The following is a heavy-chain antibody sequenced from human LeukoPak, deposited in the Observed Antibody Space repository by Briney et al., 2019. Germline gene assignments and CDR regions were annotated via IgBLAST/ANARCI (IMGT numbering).Heavy chain of an antibody. CDR3: TRGSIAYYYMDV. CDR2: ISYSGGP. Sequence: SETLSLTCTVSGASISGTAYYWGWVRQPPRKGLEWIGYISYSGGPNYNPSLKSRVTISVDTSKNQFSLKLSSVTAADTAVYYCTRGSIAYYYMDVWGKGTTVTISS. D-gene: IGHD3-22*01. J-gene: IGHJ6*03. V-gene: IGHV4-61*05. CDR1: GASISGTAYY.